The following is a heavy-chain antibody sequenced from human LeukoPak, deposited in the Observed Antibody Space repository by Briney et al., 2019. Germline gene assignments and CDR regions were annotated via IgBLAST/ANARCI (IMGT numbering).Heavy chain of an antibody. CDR2: ISDIESI. V-gene: IGHV4-59*08. CDR1: GGSISSYY. CDR3: AGHHPRNTVDF. J-gene: IGHJ4*02. Sequence: PSETLSLTCTVSGGSISSYYWSWIRQPPGKGLERIAYISDIESINYNPSLKSRVTISLDTSKNQFSLKLSSVTAADTAVYYCAGHHPRNTVDFWGQGTLVTVSS. D-gene: IGHD2/OR15-2a*01.